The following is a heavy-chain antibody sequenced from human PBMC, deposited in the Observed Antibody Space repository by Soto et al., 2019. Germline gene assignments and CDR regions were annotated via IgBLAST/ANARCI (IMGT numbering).Heavy chain of an antibody. J-gene: IGHJ4*02. CDR3: ARHPLYCTNGVCYPADDN. V-gene: IGHV4-39*01. CDR1: GGSITSSSYY. D-gene: IGHD2-8*01. Sequence: QLQLQESGTGRVKPSETLSLTCTVSGGSITSSSYYWGWIRQPPGKGLEWIVSIYYSGSTYYNPSLKSRVTISVDTSTNQLSLKLISVAAADTSVYYCARHPLYCTNGVCYPADDNCGQGTLVTVSS. CDR2: IYYSGST.